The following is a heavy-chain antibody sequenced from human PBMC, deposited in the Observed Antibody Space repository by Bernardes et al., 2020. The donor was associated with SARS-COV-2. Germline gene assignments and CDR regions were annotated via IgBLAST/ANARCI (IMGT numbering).Heavy chain of an antibody. J-gene: IGHJ4*02. D-gene: IGHD6-19*01. V-gene: IGHV4-38-2*02. Sequence: SETLSLTCAVSGYSISNGYYWGWIRQPPGKGLEWIGSIHQSGSTYYNPSLKSRVTISVDTSKNQFSLKLSSVTAADTAVYYCARDGDGWTSFDHWGQGTLVTVSS. CDR2: IHQSGST. CDR1: GYSISNGYY. CDR3: ARDGDGWTSFDH.